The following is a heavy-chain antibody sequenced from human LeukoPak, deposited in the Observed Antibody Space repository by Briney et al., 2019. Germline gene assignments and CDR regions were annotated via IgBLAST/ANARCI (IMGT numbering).Heavy chain of an antibody. V-gene: IGHV4-34*01. J-gene: IGHJ4*02. CDR3: AKHYMGSSYNHALDC. CDR1: GGSFSGYY. D-gene: IGHD3-10*01. Sequence: SETLSLTCAVYGGSFSGYYWSWIRQPPGKGLEWIGEINHSGSTNYNPSLKSRVTISVDTSKNQFSLNLSSVTATDTALYYCAKHYMGSSYNHALDCWGQGTLVTVSS. CDR2: INHSGST.